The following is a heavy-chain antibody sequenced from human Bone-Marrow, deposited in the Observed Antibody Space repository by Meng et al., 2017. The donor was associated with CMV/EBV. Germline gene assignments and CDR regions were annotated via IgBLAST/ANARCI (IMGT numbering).Heavy chain of an antibody. V-gene: IGHV3-21*01. CDR3: ARATSSSSWYYYYYGMDV. J-gene: IGHJ6*02. Sequence: GESLKISCAASGFTFSSYSMNWVRQAPGKGLEWVSSISSSSSYIYYADSVKGRFTISRDNAKNSLYLQMNSLRAEDTAVYYCARATSSSSWYYYYYGMDVWGQGTTVPVSS. CDR1: GFTFSSYS. CDR2: ISSSSSYI. D-gene: IGHD6-13*01.